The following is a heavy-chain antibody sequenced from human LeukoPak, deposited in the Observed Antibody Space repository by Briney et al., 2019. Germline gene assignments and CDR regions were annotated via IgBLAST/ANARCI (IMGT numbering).Heavy chain of an antibody. CDR3: ARDFPTGWYHY. D-gene: IGHD6-19*01. V-gene: IGHV3-7*03. J-gene: IGHJ4*02. Sequence: GGSLRLSCAASGFTFSSYWMTWVRQAPGKGLEWLANIKQDGSEKYYVDSVKGRFTISRDNAKNSVYLHMNSLRAEDTAVYYCARDFPTGWYHYWGQGTLVTVSS. CDR1: GFTFSSYW. CDR2: IKQDGSEK.